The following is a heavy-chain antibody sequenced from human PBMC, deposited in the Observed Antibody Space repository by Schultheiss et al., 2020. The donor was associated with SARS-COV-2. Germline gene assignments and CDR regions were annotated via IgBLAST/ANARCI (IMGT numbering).Heavy chain of an antibody. Sequence: SETLSLTCTVSGGSISSSNWWSWVRQPPGKGLEWIGSIYHSGSTYYNPSLKSRVTISVDTSKNQFSLKLSSVTAADTAVYYCARAQVQGVSSFDYWGQGTLVTVSS. CDR2: IYHSGST. CDR1: GGSISSSNW. V-gene: IGHV4-4*02. CDR3: ARAQVQGVSSFDY. D-gene: IGHD3-10*01. J-gene: IGHJ4*02.